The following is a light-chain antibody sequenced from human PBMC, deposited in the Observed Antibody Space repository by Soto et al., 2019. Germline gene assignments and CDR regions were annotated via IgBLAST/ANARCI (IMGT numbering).Light chain of an antibody. CDR1: QGINSY. Sequence: DIQFTQSPSFPSSSGVDRVTFTSLASQGINSYLAWYQQKPGKAPKLLIYKASTLKSGVPSRFSGSGSGTEFTLTISSLQPDDFATYYCQHYNSYSEAFGQGTKVDIK. J-gene: IGKJ1*01. CDR2: KAS. V-gene: IGKV1-9*01. CDR3: QHYNSYSEA.